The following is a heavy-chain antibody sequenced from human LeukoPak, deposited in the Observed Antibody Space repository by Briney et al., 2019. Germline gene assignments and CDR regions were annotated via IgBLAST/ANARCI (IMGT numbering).Heavy chain of an antibody. V-gene: IGHV3-23*01. J-gene: IGHJ4*02. D-gene: IGHD2-2*02. CDR1: GFTFSSSA. Sequence: PAGSLRLSCAASGFTFSSSAMSWVRQAPGKGLEWVSSISASGSTTYYADSVKGRFTISRDNSKNTLYLQMNSLRAEDTALYYCAKKDCSGASCYKAFDSWGQRTLVSVSS. CDR3: AKKDCSGASCYKAFDS. CDR2: ISASGSTT.